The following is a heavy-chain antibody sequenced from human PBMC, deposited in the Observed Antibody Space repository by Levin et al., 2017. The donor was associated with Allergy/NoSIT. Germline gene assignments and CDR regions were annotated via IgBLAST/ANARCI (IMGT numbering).Heavy chain of an antibody. J-gene: IGHJ6*02. Sequence: PVASVKVSCKASSYTFTAYGISWVRQAPGQGLEWMGWILPSTNNTHFAQKFQGRVTMTTDTSTSTGYMELRSLRSDDTAVYYCARVVLNPYYYYYALDVWGQGTTVTVSS. CDR2: ILPSTNNT. CDR1: SYTFTAYG. CDR3: ARVVLNPYYYYYALDV. V-gene: IGHV1-18*01.